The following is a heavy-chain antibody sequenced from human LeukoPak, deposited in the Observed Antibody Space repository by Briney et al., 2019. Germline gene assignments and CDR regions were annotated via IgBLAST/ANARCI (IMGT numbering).Heavy chain of an antibody. V-gene: IGHV3-66*01. J-gene: IGHJ6*02. CDR2: IYTGGST. CDR1: GFTVSNNY. Sequence: GGSLRLSCAASGFTVSNNYMSWVRQAPGKGLEWVSVIYTGGSTYYADSVKGRLTISRDNSKNTLYLQMNSLRAEDTAVYYCARGQPTLYGMDVWGQGTTVSVSS. D-gene: IGHD1-14*01. CDR3: ARGQPTLYGMDV.